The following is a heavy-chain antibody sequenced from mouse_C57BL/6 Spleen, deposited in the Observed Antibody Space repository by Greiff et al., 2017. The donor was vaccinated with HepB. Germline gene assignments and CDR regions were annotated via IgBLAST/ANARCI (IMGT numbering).Heavy chain of an antibody. Sequence: QVQLQQPGAELVKPGASVKLSCKASGYTFTSYWMQWVKQRPGQGLEWIGEIDPSDSYTNYNQKFKGKATLTVDTSSSTAYMQLSSLTSEDSAVYYCARRDWDVGFAYWGQGTLVTVAA. CDR3: ARRDWDVGFAY. D-gene: IGHD4-1*01. CDR1: GYTFTSYW. CDR2: IDPSDSYT. V-gene: IGHV1-50*01. J-gene: IGHJ3*01.